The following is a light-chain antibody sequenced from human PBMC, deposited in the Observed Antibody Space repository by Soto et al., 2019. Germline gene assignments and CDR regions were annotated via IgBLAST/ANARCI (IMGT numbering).Light chain of an antibody. CDR3: SSFTSSTAVV. Sequence: QSALTQPASVSGSPGQSITISCTETSSDVGGYNYVSWYQHHPGKAPKLMISQVTNRPSGVSNRFSGSKSGNTASLTISGLQAEDEADYYCSSFTSSTAVVFGGGTKVTVL. V-gene: IGLV2-14*01. CDR1: SSDVGGYNY. J-gene: IGLJ2*01. CDR2: QVT.